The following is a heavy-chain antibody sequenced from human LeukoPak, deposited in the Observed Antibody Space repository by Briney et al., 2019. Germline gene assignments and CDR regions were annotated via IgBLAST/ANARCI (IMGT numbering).Heavy chain of an antibody. D-gene: IGHD5-24*01. CDR2: ISSSSSYI. CDR3: ARDGYNSFDY. CDR1: GFIFSSYR. V-gene: IGHV3-21*01. J-gene: IGHJ4*02. Sequence: KTGGSLRLSCAASGFIFSSYRMNWVRQAPGKGPEWVSSISSSSSYIYYADSVKGRFTISRDNAKNSLYLQMNSLRAEDTAVYYCARDGYNSFDYWGQGTLVPVSS.